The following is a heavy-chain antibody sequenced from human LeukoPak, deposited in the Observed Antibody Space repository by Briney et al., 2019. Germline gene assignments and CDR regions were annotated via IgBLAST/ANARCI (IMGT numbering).Heavy chain of an antibody. Sequence: ASVKVSCKASGYTFTSYGISWVRQAPGQGLEWMGWISAYNGSTNYAQKLQGTVTMTTDTSPSTAYMELRSLRSDDTAVYYCARDGYYDFWSGYYCGNDYWGQGTLVTVS. CDR3: ARDGYYDFWSGYYCGNDY. D-gene: IGHD3-3*01. CDR1: GYTFTSYG. CDR2: ISAYNGST. V-gene: IGHV1-18*01. J-gene: IGHJ4*02.